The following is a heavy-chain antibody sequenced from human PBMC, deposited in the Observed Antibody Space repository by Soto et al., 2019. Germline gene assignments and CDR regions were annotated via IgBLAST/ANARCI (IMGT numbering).Heavy chain of an antibody. J-gene: IGHJ4*02. Sequence: QITLKESGHTLVKPTQTLPLTCTVSGFSLSTPGVGVGWIRPPPGKALDWLALIYWDDDKRDSPSLKSSLAIPKATPKTQMVLTMTNMYPIDTDTDYCVHASPVTTGLDYWGQGNLVTVSS. CDR3: VHASPVTTGLDY. CDR1: GFSLSTPGVG. D-gene: IGHD4-17*01. V-gene: IGHV2-5*02. CDR2: IYWDDDK.